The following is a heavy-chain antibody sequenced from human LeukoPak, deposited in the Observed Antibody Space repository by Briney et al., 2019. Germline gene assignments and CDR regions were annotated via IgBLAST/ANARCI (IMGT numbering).Heavy chain of an antibody. CDR1: GFTFSDYY. CDR2: ISSSGSYT. CDR3: ARDRDCSSTSCLENYFDY. V-gene: IGHV3-11*06. D-gene: IGHD2-2*01. Sequence: GGSLRLSCAASGFTFSDYYMSWIRQAPGKGLEWVSYISSSGSYTNYADSVKGRFTISRDNAKNSLYLQMNSLRAEDTAVYYCARDRDCSSTSCLENYFDYWGQGTLVTVSS. J-gene: IGHJ4*02.